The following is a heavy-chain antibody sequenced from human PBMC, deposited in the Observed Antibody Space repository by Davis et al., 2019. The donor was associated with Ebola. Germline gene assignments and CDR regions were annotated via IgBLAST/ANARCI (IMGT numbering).Heavy chain of an antibody. CDR3: ARQGGSSSWYVRWYYYYGMDV. CDR2: IDPSDSYT. Sequence: GESLKISCKGSGYSFTSYWISWVRQMPGKGLEWMGRIDPSDSYTNYSPSFQGHVTISADKSISTAYLQWSSLKASDTAMYYCARQGGSSSWYVRWYYYYGMDVWGQGTTGTVSS. V-gene: IGHV5-10-1*01. D-gene: IGHD6-13*01. CDR1: GYSFTSYW. J-gene: IGHJ6*02.